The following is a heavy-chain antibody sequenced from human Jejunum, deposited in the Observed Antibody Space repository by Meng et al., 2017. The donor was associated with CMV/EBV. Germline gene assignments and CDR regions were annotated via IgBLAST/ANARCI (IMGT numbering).Heavy chain of an antibody. Sequence: QVQLQESGPGLVKPSETLSLTCTVSGDSISSGRHFWGWIRQAPGKGLEWIATIHYTETTHYNPPLKSRITISVDTSKNQISLKVNSVTAADTAMYYCAADISTAWFYYWGQGTLVTVSS. V-gene: IGHV4-39*07. CDR2: IHYTETT. D-gene: IGHD2-2*01. CDR1: GDSISSGRHF. J-gene: IGHJ4*02. CDR3: AADISTAWFYY.